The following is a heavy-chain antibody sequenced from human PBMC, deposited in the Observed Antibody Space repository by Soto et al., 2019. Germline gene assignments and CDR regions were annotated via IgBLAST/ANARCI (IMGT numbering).Heavy chain of an antibody. J-gene: IGHJ4*02. V-gene: IGHV1-8*01. CDR3: ARGVASYDYIWGSYRPRPD. Sequence: ASVKVSCKASGYTFTSYDINWVRQATGQGLEWMGWMNPNSGNTGYAQKFQGRVTMTRNTSISTAYMELSSLRSEDTAVYYCARGVASYDYIWGSYRPRPDWGQGTLVTVSS. CDR1: GYTFTSYD. CDR2: MNPNSGNT. D-gene: IGHD3-16*02.